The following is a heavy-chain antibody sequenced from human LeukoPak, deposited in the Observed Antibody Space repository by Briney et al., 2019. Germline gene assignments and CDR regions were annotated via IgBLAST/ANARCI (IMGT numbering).Heavy chain of an antibody. V-gene: IGHV3-11*03. CDR3: ARRGTTYCTVDSCHPLWFDP. D-gene: IGHD2-15*01. CDR2: INGSSSDT. Sequence: GGSLTLSCAASGFTFSDYYMTWIRQAPGRGLEWISYINGSSSDTKYADSVKGRFTISRDNAKNSVYLLMSSLRAEDTAVYYCARRGTTYCTVDSCHPLWFDPWGQGTLVTVSS. J-gene: IGHJ5*02. CDR1: GFTFSDYY.